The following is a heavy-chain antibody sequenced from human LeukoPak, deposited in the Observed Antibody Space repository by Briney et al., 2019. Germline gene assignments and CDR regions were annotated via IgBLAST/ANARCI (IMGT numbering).Heavy chain of an antibody. CDR2: IYYSGST. D-gene: IGHD3-22*01. J-gene: IGHJ4*02. Sequence: SETLSLTCTVSGGSISSYYWSWIRQPPGKGLEWIGYIYYSGSTNYNPSLKSRVTISVDTSKNQFSLKLSSVTAADTAVYYCARSIPSYYDSSGPLSDYWGQGTLVTVSS. CDR3: ARSIPSYYDSSGPLSDY. V-gene: IGHV4-59*01. CDR1: GGSISSYY.